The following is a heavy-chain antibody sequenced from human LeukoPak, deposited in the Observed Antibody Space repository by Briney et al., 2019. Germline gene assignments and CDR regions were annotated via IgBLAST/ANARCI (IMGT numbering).Heavy chain of an antibody. CDR2: IFYSGST. Sequence: PSETLSLTCTVSGGSISSYHWSWIRQPPGKGLEWIGFIFYSGSTNYNPSLKSRVTISLNTSKTQFSLKLSSVTAADTAVYYCARGTFWSGYYHDYWGQGTLVTVSS. D-gene: IGHD3-3*01. V-gene: IGHV4-59*01. CDR3: ARGTFWSGYYHDY. J-gene: IGHJ4*02. CDR1: GGSISSYH.